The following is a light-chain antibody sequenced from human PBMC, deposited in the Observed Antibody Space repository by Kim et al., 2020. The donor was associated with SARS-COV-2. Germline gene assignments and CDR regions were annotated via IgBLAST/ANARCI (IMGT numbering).Light chain of an antibody. J-gene: IGKJ2*01. Sequence: IQMTQSPSSLSASVGDRVIITCRANQDINNNLNWYQRKPGKTPKLLITDTFSLETGVPSRFSGSGSGTNFTFTITSLQPEDIATYYCQQSDSLPPTFGQVTKLEI. CDR2: DTF. CDR3: QQSDSLPPT. CDR1: QDINNN. V-gene: IGKV1-33*01.